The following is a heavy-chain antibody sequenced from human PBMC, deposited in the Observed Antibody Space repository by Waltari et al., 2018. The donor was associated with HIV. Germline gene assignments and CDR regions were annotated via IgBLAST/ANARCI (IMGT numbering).Heavy chain of an antibody. D-gene: IGHD6-19*01. CDR2: INPSGFTT. V-gene: IGHV1-46*03. CDR3: TRSSDWYNGFDV. J-gene: IGHJ3*01. Sequence: GHLVQSGAQVKKHVAAMRVSCKPSEYPFSTYQLHWVRQAPGQGFEWMGIINPSGFTTNYAKKFQGRFTMTSDTPTSTVYMELSSLTSEDTAVYYCTRSSDWYNGFDVWGQGTMVTVSS. CDR1: EYPFSTYQ.